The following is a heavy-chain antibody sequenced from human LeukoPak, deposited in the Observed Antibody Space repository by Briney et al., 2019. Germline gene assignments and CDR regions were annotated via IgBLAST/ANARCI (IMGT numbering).Heavy chain of an antibody. D-gene: IGHD3-22*01. CDR3: ARSRREYYYDSSGRYFDY. V-gene: IGHV4-4*02. J-gene: IGHJ4*02. CDR1: GGSISSNSW. Sequence: SGTLSLTCAVSGGSISSNSWWGWVRQPPGKGLEWIGEINHSGSTNYNPSLKSRVTISVDTSKNQFSLKLSSVTAADTAVYYCARSRREYYYDSSGRYFDYWGQGTLVTVSS. CDR2: INHSGST.